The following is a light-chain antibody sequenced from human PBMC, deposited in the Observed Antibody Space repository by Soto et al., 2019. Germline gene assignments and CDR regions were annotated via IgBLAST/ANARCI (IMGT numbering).Light chain of an antibody. CDR3: SSYTSTSYV. Sequence: QSALTQPPSVSGAPGQRVTISCTGSSSNIGAGYDVHWYQQHPGKAPKLMIYEVSNRPSGVSNRFSGSKSGNTASLTISGLQAEDEADYYCSSYTSTSYVFGTGTKVTVL. V-gene: IGLV2-14*01. CDR1: SSNIGAGYD. CDR2: EVS. J-gene: IGLJ1*01.